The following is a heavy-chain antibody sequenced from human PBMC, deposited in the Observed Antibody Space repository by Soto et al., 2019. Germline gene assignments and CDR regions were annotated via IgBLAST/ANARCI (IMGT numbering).Heavy chain of an antibody. CDR3: ARRGSGSLLGGYFDY. V-gene: IGHV3-53*04. Sequence: GGSLRLSCAASGFTVSSNYMSWVRQAPGKGLEWVSVIYSGGSTYYADSVKGRFTISRHNSKNTLYLQMNSLRAEDTAVYYCARRGSGSLLGGYFDYWGQGTLVTVSS. D-gene: IGHD3-10*01. CDR2: IYSGGST. J-gene: IGHJ4*02. CDR1: GFTVSSNY.